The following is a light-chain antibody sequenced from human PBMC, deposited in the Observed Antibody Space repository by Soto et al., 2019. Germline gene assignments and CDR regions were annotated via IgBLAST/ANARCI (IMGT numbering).Light chain of an antibody. CDR1: SSNIGSNT. CDR2: SSN. Sequence: QPVLTQPPSASGTPGQRVTISCSGSSSNIGSNTVNWYQQLPGTAPKLLIYSSNQRPSGVPDRFSGSKSGTSASLAIGGLQSEDEADYYCAAWDDSLNGPVFGTGTKLTVL. CDR3: AAWDDSLNGPV. J-gene: IGLJ1*01. V-gene: IGLV1-44*01.